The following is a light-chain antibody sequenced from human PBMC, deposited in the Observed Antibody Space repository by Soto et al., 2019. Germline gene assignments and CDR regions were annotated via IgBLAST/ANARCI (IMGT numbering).Light chain of an antibody. CDR3: QQYGSSPRT. CDR1: QSVSSSH. Sequence: EIVLTQSLCTLSLSPGERATLSCRASQSVSSSHLAWYQQKPGQAPRLLISGASSRATGIPDRFTGSGSGTDFTLTISRLEPEDFAVYYCQQYGSSPRTFGQGTKV. V-gene: IGKV3-20*01. J-gene: IGKJ1*01. CDR2: GAS.